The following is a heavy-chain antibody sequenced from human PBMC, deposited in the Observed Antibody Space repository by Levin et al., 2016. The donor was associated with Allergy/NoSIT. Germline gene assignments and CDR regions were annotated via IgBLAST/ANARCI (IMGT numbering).Heavy chain of an antibody. CDR3: ARDDSGSYGH. CDR1: GGSISSSSYY. J-gene: IGHJ4*02. Sequence: SETLSLTCTVSGGSISSSSYYWGWIRQPPGKGLEWIGSIYYSGSTYYNPSLKSRVTISVDTSKNQFSLKLGSVTAEDTAVYYCARDDSGSYGHWGQGTLVTVSS. V-gene: IGHV4-39*02. D-gene: IGHD1-26*01. CDR2: IYYSGST.